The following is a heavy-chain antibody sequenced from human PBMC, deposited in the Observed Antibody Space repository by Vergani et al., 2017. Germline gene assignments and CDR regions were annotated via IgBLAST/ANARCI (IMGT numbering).Heavy chain of an antibody. CDR1: GFTFKNNT. CDR3: ASRVSANGGLDT. D-gene: IGHD2-15*01. Sequence: EVQLLESGGDLVQPGGSLRLSCEGSGFTFKNNTMTWVRQAPGKGLEWVSSISSSSAYLHYADSVKGRFTISRDNAKKSLFLQMNNLRADDTAVYYCASRVSANGGLDTWGQGTLVTVSS. V-gene: IGHV3-21*02. CDR2: ISSSSAYL. J-gene: IGHJ5*02.